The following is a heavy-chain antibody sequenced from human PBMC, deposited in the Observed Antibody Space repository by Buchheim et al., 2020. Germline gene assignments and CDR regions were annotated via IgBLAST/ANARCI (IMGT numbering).Heavy chain of an antibody. V-gene: IGHV3-23*01. Sequence: EVQLLESGGGLVQPGGSLRLSCAASGFSFSTYPMAWVRQAPGKGLEWVSATSGSDGATYYADPVKGRFTISRDNSKNTLSLQMNSLRAEDTAVYYCAKSIVVPAAYNGVFDHWGQGAL. J-gene: IGHJ4*02. CDR2: TSGSDGAT. D-gene: IGHD2-2*01. CDR1: GFSFSTYP. CDR3: AKSIVVPAAYNGVFDH.